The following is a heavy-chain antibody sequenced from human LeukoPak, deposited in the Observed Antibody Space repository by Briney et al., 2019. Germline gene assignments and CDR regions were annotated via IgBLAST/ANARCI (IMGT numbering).Heavy chain of an antibody. V-gene: IGHV3-9*01. Sequence: PGRSLRLSCAASGFTFDDYAMHWVRQAPGKGLEWVLGITWNSGNIGYADSVKGRFTISRDNSKNTLYLQMNSLRAEDTAVYYCARVPKVGATHAFDIWGQGTMVTVSS. CDR3: ARVPKVGATHAFDI. J-gene: IGHJ3*02. CDR2: ITWNSGNI. CDR1: GFTFDDYA. D-gene: IGHD1-26*01.